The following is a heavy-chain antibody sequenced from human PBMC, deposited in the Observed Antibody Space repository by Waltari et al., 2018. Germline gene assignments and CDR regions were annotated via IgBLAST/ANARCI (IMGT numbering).Heavy chain of an antibody. CDR3: AKVGILAGYIYGIDV. CDR2: VRVEGTTT. V-gene: IGHV3-74*01. Sequence: DVQLVESGGGLVQPGGSLRLSCAASGFTFSTSWMHWVRQAPGKGLVGGSRVRVEGTTTDDADAVKGRFTIARGNAKNTLYLQMNSLRTEETAVYYCAKVGILAGYIYGIDVWGQGTTVTVSS. J-gene: IGHJ6*02. D-gene: IGHD3-9*01. CDR1: GFTFSTSW.